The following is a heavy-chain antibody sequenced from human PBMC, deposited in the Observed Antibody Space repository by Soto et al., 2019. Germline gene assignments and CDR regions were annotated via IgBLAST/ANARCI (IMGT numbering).Heavy chain of an antibody. V-gene: IGHV5-51*01. CDR3: ARTSAAGKYYDGMDV. J-gene: IGHJ6*02. CDR2: IYPGDSDT. CDR1: GYSFISYW. Sequence: GESLKISCKGSGYSFISYWIGWVRQMPGKGLEWMGIIYPGDSDTRYSPSFQGQVTISADKSISTAYLQWSSLKASDTAMYYCARTSAAGKYYDGMDVWGQGTRVTVSS. D-gene: IGHD6-13*01.